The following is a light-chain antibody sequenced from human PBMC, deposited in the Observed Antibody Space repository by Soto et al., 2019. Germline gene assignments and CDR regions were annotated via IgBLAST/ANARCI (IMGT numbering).Light chain of an antibody. J-gene: IGKJ2*01. Sequence: EIVMTQSPASLSVSPGDGATLSCRASQSVASNVAWYQQKPGQGPRLLIHGAFTRAVGVPARFSSSGSGTDFTLTINSLQSEDFAVYFCQQYHNWPPQYTFGQGTKLQIK. CDR2: GAF. CDR3: QQYHNWPPQYT. V-gene: IGKV3-15*01. CDR1: QSVASN.